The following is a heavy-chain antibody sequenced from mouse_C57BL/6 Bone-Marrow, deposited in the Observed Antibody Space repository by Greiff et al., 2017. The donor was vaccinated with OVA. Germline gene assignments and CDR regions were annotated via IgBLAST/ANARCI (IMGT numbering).Heavy chain of an antibody. J-gene: IGHJ1*03. Sequence: EVQLVESGGGLVQPKGSLKLSCAASGFTFNTYAMHWVRQAPGKGLEWVARFSSKSSNYATYYAVSVKDRFTVSMNDAQSMSYLQMNNLKTEDTAVEYYVRGTVVADWYFDFWGTGTTVTVSS. V-gene: IGHV10-3*01. D-gene: IGHD1-1*01. CDR1: GFTFNTYA. CDR2: FSSKSSNYAT. CDR3: VRGTVVADWYFDF.